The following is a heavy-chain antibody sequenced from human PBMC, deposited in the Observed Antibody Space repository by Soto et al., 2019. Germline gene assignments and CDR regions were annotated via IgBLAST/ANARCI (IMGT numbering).Heavy chain of an antibody. CDR2: ISSSGSYI. CDR3: ATDIVVVVAADKYYFDY. Sequence: GGSLRLSCAASGFTFSSYSMNWVRQAPGKGLEWVSSISSSGSYIYYAGSVKGRFTISRDTAKNSLYLQMNSLRAEDTAVYYCATDIVVVVAADKYYFDYWGQGTLVTVSS. J-gene: IGHJ4*02. V-gene: IGHV3-21*01. CDR1: GFTFSSYS. D-gene: IGHD2-15*01.